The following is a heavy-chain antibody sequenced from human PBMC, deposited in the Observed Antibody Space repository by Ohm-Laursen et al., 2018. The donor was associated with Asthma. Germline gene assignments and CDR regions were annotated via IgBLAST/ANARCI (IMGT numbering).Heavy chain of an antibody. CDR3: AKDFGDSGCYDY. D-gene: IGHD6-19*01. CDR1: GFTFNKHH. V-gene: IGHV3-23*01. Sequence: SLRLSCAASGFTFNKHHMTWVRQAPGKGLEWVSAIDGSGGRTYYADSVKGRFTISRDNPRNTLYLQMNSLRAEDTAVYYCAKDFGDSGCYDYWGQGTLVTVSS. J-gene: IGHJ4*02. CDR2: IDGSGGRT.